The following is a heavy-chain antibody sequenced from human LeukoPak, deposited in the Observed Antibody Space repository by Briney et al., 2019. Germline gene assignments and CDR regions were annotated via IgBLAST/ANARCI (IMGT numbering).Heavy chain of an antibody. CDR2: INPDGTHT. J-gene: IGHJ4*02. CDR3: VKHGHFDY. V-gene: IGHV3-74*01. Sequence: VGSLRLSSAASGFTFSSYWMHWVRQAPGMGLAWVSHINPDGTHTNYADSVKGRFTISRDSAKNTLYLQMNSLRAEDTAVYYCVKHGHFDYWGQGTLVTVSS. D-gene: IGHD5-24*01. CDR1: GFTFSSYW.